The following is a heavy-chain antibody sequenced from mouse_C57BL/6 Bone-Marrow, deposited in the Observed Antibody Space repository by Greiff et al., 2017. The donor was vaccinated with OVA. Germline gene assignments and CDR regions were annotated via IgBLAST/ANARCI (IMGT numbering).Heavy chain of an antibody. V-gene: IGHV1-80*01. Sequence: QVQLQQSGAELVKPGASVKISCKASGYAFSSYWMNWVKQRPGKGLEWIGQIYPGDGDTNYNGTFKGKATLTADNSASTAYMQRSSLTSEDSAVYFCARSYYYGSSDYAMDYWGQGTSVTVSS. D-gene: IGHD1-1*01. J-gene: IGHJ4*01. CDR1: GYAFSSYW. CDR2: IYPGDGDT. CDR3: ARSYYYGSSDYAMDY.